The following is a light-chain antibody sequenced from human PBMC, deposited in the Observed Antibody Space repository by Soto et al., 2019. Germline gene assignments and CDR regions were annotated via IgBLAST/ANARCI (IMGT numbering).Light chain of an antibody. CDR1: QTISSW. CDR3: QHYNSYSDA. V-gene: IGKV1-5*03. CDR2: KAS. Sequence: DIQMTQSPSTLSGAVGDSVTMTCRASQTISSWLAWYQQKPGKAPKLLIYKASTLNSGVPSRFSGSGSGTDFTLTISSLQPDDFATYYCQHYNSYSDAFGQGTKVDIK. J-gene: IGKJ1*01.